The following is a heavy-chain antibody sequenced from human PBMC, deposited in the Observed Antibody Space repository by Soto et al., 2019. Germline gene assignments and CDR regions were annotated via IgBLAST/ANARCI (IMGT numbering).Heavy chain of an antibody. CDR1: GGTFSSYA. Sequence: SVKVSCKASGGTFSSYAISWVRQAPGQGLEWMGGIIPIFGTANYAQKFQGRVTITADESTSTAYMELSSLRSEDTAVYYCARHNWNFSNGMDVWGQGTTVTISS. J-gene: IGHJ6*02. D-gene: IGHD1-7*01. CDR3: ARHNWNFSNGMDV. V-gene: IGHV1-69*13. CDR2: IIPIFGTA.